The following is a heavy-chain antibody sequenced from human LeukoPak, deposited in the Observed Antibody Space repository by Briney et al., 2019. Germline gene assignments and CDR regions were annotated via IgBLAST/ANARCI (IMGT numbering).Heavy chain of an antibody. CDR3: AREDGYPDAFDI. Sequence: SETLSLTCTVSGGSISSYYWSWIRQPPGKGLEWIGYIYYSGSTNYNPSLKSRVTISVDTSKNQFSLKLSSVTAADTAVYYCAREDGYPDAFDIWGQGTMVTVSS. V-gene: IGHV4-59*01. CDR2: IYYSGST. J-gene: IGHJ3*02. CDR1: GGSISSYY. D-gene: IGHD5-18*01.